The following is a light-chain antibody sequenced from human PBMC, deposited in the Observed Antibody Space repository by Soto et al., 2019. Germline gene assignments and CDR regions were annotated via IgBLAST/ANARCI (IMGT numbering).Light chain of an antibody. J-gene: IGLJ1*01. CDR3: SSYAGSNNFV. V-gene: IGLV2-8*01. CDR1: SSDVGGYNY. Sequence: QSALTKPPSASGSPGRSVTISCTGTSSDVGGYNYVSWYQQHPGKAPKLMIYEVSKRPSGVPDRFSGSKSGNTASLTVSGLQAEDEADYYCSSYAGSNNFVFGTGTKVTVL. CDR2: EVS.